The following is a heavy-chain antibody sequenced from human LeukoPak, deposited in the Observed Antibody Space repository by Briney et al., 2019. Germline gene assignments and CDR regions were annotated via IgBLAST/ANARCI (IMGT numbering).Heavy chain of an antibody. CDR1: GGTFSSYA. Sequence: SVKVSCKASGGTFSSYAISWVRQAPGQGLEWMGGIIPIFGTANYAQKFQGRVTITADESTSTAYMGLSSLRSEDTAVYYCARGPGSYYAPVDYWGQGTLVTVSS. J-gene: IGHJ4*02. CDR2: IIPIFGTA. CDR3: ARGPGSYYAPVDY. V-gene: IGHV1-69*13. D-gene: IGHD3-10*01.